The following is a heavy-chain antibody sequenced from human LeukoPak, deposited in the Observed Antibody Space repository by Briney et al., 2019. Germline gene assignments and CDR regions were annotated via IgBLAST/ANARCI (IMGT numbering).Heavy chain of an antibody. CDR3: AKDLDYGDYYYYYGMDV. V-gene: IGHV3-30*18. D-gene: IGHD4-17*01. CDR1: GFTFSSYG. Sequence: GRSLRLSCAASGFTFSSYGMHWVRQAPGKGLEWVAVISYDGSNKYYADSVKGRFTISRDNSKNTLYLQMNSLRAEDTAVYYCAKDLDYGDYYYYYGMDVWGQGTTVTVSS. CDR2: ISYDGSNK. J-gene: IGHJ6*02.